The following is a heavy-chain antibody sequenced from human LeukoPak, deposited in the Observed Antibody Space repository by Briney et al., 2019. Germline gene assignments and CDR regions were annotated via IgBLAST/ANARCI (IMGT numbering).Heavy chain of an antibody. CDR3: ARGTYYDSSAYSGVRLFDY. D-gene: IGHD3-22*01. CDR1: GYTFTGYY. J-gene: IGHJ4*02. Sequence: ASVKVSCRASGYTFTGYYMHWIRQAPGQGLEWMGWINPNSGRTNYAQKFQGRVTMTSDTPISTAYMDLSRLRSDDMALYYCARGTYYDSSAYSGVRLFDYWGQGTLVTVSS. V-gene: IGHV1-2*02. CDR2: INPNSGRT.